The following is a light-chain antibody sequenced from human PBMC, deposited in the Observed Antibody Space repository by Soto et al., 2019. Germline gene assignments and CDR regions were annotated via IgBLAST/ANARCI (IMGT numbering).Light chain of an antibody. V-gene: IGKV3-15*01. CDR1: QSINNK. Sequence: EIVMTQSPDTLSVSPGEIATLSCRASQSINNKLDWYQQRPGKAPRLLFYGASTRASNVPARFSGGGSGTEFTLTNSSLQSEDFAVYYCQQYHIWPPLTFGGGTRVEIK. CDR3: QQYHIWPPLT. J-gene: IGKJ4*01. CDR2: GAS.